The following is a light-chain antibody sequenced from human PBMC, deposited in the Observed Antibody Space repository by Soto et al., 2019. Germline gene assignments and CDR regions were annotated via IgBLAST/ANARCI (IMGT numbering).Light chain of an antibody. Sequence: QSVLTQPASVSGSPGQSITISCTGTSSDVGGYNSVSWYRRDPGKAPKLIIYDVTYRPSGVSNRFSGSKSGNTASLTISGLQSEDEADYHCSSFTSSITYVFGTGTKVTVL. CDR2: DVT. CDR1: SSDVGGYNS. J-gene: IGLJ1*01. V-gene: IGLV2-14*01. CDR3: SSFTSSITYV.